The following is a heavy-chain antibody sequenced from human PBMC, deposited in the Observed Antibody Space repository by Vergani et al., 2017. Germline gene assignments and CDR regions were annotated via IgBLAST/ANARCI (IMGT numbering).Heavy chain of an antibody. V-gene: IGHV3-9*01. CDR1: GFTFDDYA. CDR2: ISWNSGSI. J-gene: IGHJ4*02. CDR3: AREAPTLLMVRGVIIG. Sequence: EVQLVESGGGLVQPGGSLRLSCAASGFTFDDYAMHWVRQAPGKGLEWVSGISWNSGSIYYADSVKGRFTISRDNAKNSLYLQMNSLRAEDTAVYYCAREAPTLLMVRGVIIGWGQGTLVTVSS. D-gene: IGHD3-10*01.